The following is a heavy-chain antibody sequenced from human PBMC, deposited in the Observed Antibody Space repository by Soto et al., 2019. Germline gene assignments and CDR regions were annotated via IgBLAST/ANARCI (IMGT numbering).Heavy chain of an antibody. CDR3: ARAFYGRDV. Sequence: GSGPTLVNPTQTLTLTCTVSGFSLSGTGMRVTWIRQPPGKALEWLARIDWEDTKLYSSSLKTRLTISRDTSKNQVVLTRTSMDPADTGTYYCARAFYGRDVWGQETTVTVS. J-gene: IGHJ6*02. CDR1: GFSLSGTGMR. CDR2: IDWEDTK. V-gene: IGHV2-70*04.